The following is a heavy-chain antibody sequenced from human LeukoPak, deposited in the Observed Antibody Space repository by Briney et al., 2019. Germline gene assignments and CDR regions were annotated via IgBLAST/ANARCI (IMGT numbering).Heavy chain of an antibody. V-gene: IGHV4-4*09. D-gene: IGHD2/OR15-2a*01. Sequence: PSETLSLTCTVSGGSISSYYWSWIRQPPGKGLEWIGYIYTSGSTNYNPSLKSRVTISVDTSKNQFSLKLSSVTAADTAVSYCARCLAAVDYYYYYYYYMDVWGKGTTVTVSS. J-gene: IGHJ6*03. CDR1: GGSISSYY. CDR3: ARCLAAVDYYYYYYYYMDV. CDR2: IYTSGST.